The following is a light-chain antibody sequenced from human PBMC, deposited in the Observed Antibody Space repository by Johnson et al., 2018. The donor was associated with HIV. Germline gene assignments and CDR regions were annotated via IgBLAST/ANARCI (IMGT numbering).Light chain of an antibody. CDR1: ISNIGSNT. CDR3: AAWDDSLNGLYV. Sequence: QPLLTQPPSASGTPGQRVTISCSGSISNIGSNTVNWYQHLPGTAPKLLMYGDNQRPSGVPDRFSGSKSGTSGSLAISGLQSEDEGDYYCAAWDDSLNGLYVFGTGTKVTVL. CDR2: GDN. J-gene: IGLJ1*01. V-gene: IGLV1-44*01.